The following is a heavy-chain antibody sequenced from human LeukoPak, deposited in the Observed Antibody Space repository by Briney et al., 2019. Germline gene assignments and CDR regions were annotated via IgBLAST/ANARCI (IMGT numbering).Heavy chain of an antibody. J-gene: IGHJ4*02. V-gene: IGHV4-59*13. CDR3: AGYDHTNYLAY. D-gene: IGHD1-14*01. Sequence: PSETLSLTCTLSGGSLGYNYWNWIRQPPERGLEWSGYISSRGSLDYTPSLRSRVTMSQDTTKNHLSLILRLVSAADTAIYCCAGYDHTNYLAYWGQGILVTVSS. CDR1: GGSLGYNY. CDR2: ISSRGSL.